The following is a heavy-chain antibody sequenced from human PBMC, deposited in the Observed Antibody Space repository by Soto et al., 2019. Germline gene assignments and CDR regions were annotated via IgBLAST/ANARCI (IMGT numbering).Heavy chain of an antibody. J-gene: IGHJ4*02. CDR1: GDSISSGDYY. D-gene: IGHD3-10*01. Sequence: PSETLSLTCTVSGDSISSGDYYWSWIRHPPGKGLEWIGCIYYSGDTYYNPSLKRRFSISVDTSKNQFSLKLSSVTAADTAVYYCARVGGFGATTIDYWGQGTLVTVSS. CDR2: IYYSGDT. CDR3: ARVGGFGATTIDY. V-gene: IGHV4-30-4*01.